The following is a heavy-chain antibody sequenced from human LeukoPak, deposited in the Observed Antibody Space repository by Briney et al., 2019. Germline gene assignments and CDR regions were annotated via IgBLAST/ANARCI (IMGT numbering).Heavy chain of an antibody. J-gene: IGHJ4*02. CDR1: GFTFSSYS. CDR3: ARPVSSVLLGYYFDY. V-gene: IGHV3-21*01. Sequence: GGSLRLSCAASGFTFSSYSMNWVRQAPGEGLEWVSSISSSSSYIYYADSVKGQFTISRDNAKNSLYLQMNSLRAEDTAVYYCARPVSSVLLGYYFDYWGQGTLVTVSS. CDR2: ISSSSSYI. D-gene: IGHD3-22*01.